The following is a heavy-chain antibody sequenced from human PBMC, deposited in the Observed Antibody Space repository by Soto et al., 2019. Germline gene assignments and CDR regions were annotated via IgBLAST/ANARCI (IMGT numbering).Heavy chain of an antibody. Sequence: QVQLVESGGGVVQPGRSLRLSCAASGFTFSNYGMHWVRQAPGKGLEWGALISYDGSSKDYADSVKGRFTISRDNSKSTLYLQTHRLRVEDTAVYYCARGGYGDSHAEYFQHWGQGTLVTVSS. CDR2: ISYDGSSK. V-gene: IGHV3-30-3*01. J-gene: IGHJ1*01. D-gene: IGHD4-17*01. CDR3: ARGGYGDSHAEYFQH. CDR1: GFTFSNYG.